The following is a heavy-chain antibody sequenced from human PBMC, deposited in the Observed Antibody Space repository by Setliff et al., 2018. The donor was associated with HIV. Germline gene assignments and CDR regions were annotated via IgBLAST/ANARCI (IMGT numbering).Heavy chain of an antibody. CDR1: GSSISGSYY. D-gene: IGHD4-17*01. V-gene: IGHV4-38-2*01. Sequence: SETLSLTCAVSGSSISGSYYWAWIRQPPGKGLEWIANVYSDGRANYNPSLKGRVTISLDTSRTHFSLKVNSVTAADTAIYFCARGGPTVAYAVDVWGQGTTVTAP. CDR3: ARGGPTVAYAVDV. J-gene: IGHJ6*02. CDR2: VYSDGRA.